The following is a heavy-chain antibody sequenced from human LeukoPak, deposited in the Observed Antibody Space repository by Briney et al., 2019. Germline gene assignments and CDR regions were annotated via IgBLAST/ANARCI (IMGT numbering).Heavy chain of an antibody. Sequence: SETLSLTCTVSGGSISSYYWSWIRQPPGKGLEWIGHIYYSGSTNYSPSLKSRVTISVDTSKNQFSLKLSSVTAADTAVYYCARSTSPSHYYHGMDVWGQGITVTVSS. D-gene: IGHD2-2*01. CDR3: ARSTSPSHYYHGMDV. V-gene: IGHV4-59*01. CDR1: GGSISSYY. CDR2: IYYSGST. J-gene: IGHJ6*02.